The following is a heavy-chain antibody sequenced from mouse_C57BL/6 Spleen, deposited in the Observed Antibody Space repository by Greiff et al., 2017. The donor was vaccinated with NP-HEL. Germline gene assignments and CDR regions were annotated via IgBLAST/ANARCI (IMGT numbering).Heavy chain of an antibody. D-gene: IGHD1-1*01. CDR3: ARSALRDAMEG. J-gene: IGHJ4*01. CDR1: GFTFTDYY. CDR2: IRNKANGYTT. V-gene: IGHV7-3*01. Sequence: EVQLVESGGGLVQPGGSLSFSCAASGFTFTDYYMSWVRQPPGKALEWLGFIRNKANGYTTEYSSSVKGRFTISRDKCQSILNLQMNALRAGDRATYYCARSALRDAMEGWGHGASVTVS.